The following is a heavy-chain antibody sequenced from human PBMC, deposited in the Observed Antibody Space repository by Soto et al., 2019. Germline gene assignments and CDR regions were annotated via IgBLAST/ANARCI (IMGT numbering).Heavy chain of an antibody. CDR1: GGSISSGDCY. D-gene: IGHD2-15*01. V-gene: IGHV4-30-4*01. CDR3: ARAEGIVVVVAATPDAFDI. Sequence: SETLSLTCTVSGGSISSGDCYWSWIRQPSGKGLEWIGYIYYSGSTYYNPSLKSRVTISVDTSKNQFSLKLSSVTAADTAVYYCARAEGIVVVVAATPDAFDIWGQGTMVTVSS. CDR2: IYYSGST. J-gene: IGHJ3*02.